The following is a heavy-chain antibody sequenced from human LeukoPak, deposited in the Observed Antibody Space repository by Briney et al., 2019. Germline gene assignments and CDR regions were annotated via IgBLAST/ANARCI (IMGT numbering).Heavy chain of an antibody. CDR2: IKQDGSEN. V-gene: IGHV3-7*01. CDR3: ARDSTGYGYEEWS. D-gene: IGHD5-18*01. J-gene: IGHJ5*02. CDR1: GFTFTNNF. Sequence: GGSLRLSCAASGFTFTNNFMSWVRQVPGKGLEWVANIKQDGSENFYVDSVKGRFTISRDNAKNSLYLQMNSLRAEDTAVYYCARDSTGYGYEEWSWGQGTLVTVSS.